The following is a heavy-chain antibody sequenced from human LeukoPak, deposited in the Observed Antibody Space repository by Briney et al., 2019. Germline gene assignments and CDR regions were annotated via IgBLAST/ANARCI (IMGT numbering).Heavy chain of an antibody. D-gene: IGHD3-10*01. J-gene: IGHJ4*02. Sequence: ASVKVSCKASGYTFTSYAMNWVRQAPGQGLEWMGWISTNTGNPTYAQGFTGRFVFSLDTSVSTAYLQISSLKAEDTAVYYCARVGAGSGSYYKGPDYWGQGTLVTVSS. CDR2: ISTNTGNP. CDR1: GYTFTSYA. CDR3: ARVGAGSGSYYKGPDY. V-gene: IGHV7-4-1*02.